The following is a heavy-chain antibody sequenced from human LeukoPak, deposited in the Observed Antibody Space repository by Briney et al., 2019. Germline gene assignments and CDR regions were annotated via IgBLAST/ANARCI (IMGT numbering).Heavy chain of an antibody. CDR2: IKPNNGGT. CDR3: ARARGDIVVVPAAIWFDP. CDR1: GYTFTGYY. J-gene: IGHJ5*02. V-gene: IGHV1-2*02. Sequence: ASVKVSCKASGYTFTGYYMHWVRQAPGQGLEWMGWIKPNNGGTNYAQKFQGRVTMTRDTSISTAYMELSGLRSDDTAVYYCARARGDIVVVPAAIWFDPWGQGTLVTVSS. D-gene: IGHD2-2*01.